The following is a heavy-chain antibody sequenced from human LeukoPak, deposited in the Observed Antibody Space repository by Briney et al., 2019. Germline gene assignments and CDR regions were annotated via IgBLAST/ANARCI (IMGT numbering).Heavy chain of an antibody. CDR2: ISWNSGSI. Sequence: PGRSLRLSCAASGFTFDDYAMHWVRQAPGKGLEWVSGISWNSGSIGYADSVKGRFTISRDNAKNSLYLQMNSLRAEDTALYYCATRDYFDYWGQGTLVTVSS. CDR3: ATRDYFDY. V-gene: IGHV3-9*01. CDR1: GFTFDDYA. J-gene: IGHJ4*02.